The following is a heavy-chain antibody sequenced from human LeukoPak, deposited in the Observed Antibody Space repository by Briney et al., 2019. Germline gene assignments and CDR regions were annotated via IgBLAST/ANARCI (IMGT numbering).Heavy chain of an antibody. Sequence: SETLSLTCSVSGVSISSYYWSWIRQPPGRGLEWVGYIYFGGSINYNPSLKSRVTISADTSKNQLSLKLSSVTAADTAVYYCARSSGYTYGSDYWGQGTQVTVSS. J-gene: IGHJ4*02. V-gene: IGHV4-59*08. CDR3: ARSSGYTYGSDY. CDR2: IYFGGSI. D-gene: IGHD5-18*01. CDR1: GVSISSYY.